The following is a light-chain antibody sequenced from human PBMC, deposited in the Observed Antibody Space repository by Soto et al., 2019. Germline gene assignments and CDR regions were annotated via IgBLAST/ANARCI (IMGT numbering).Light chain of an antibody. Sequence: EIVMTQSPATLSVSPGERATLSCRASQSVSSNLAWYQQKTGQPPRLLIYGASTRDTGIPARFRGSGSGTEFTLTISRLQPDDFETYYCQHYNSYSEAFGQGTKVDIK. J-gene: IGKJ1*01. V-gene: IGKV3-15*01. CDR3: QHYNSYSEA. CDR2: GAS. CDR1: QSVSSN.